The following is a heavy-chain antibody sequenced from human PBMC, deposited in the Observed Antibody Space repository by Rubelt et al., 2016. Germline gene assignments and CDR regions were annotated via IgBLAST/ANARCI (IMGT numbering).Heavy chain of an antibody. Sequence: QVQLQESGPGLVKPLETLSLICTVSGASIDSRDYFWGWIRQPPGKGLEWIGSISYGGITYFNSSLQSRVITSFDTSRDQFARSLTSVTAADTSVDRCARMSLADARWYYDHWGRGTPVTVSP. CDR1: GASIDSRDYF. CDR3: ARMSLADARWYYDH. CDR2: ISYGGIT. V-gene: IGHV4-39*07. D-gene: IGHD6-25*01. J-gene: IGHJ2*01.